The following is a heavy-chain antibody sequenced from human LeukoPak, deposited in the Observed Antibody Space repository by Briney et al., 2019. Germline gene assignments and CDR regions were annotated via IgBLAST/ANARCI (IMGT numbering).Heavy chain of an antibody. Sequence: SETLSLTCTVSGGSISSSSHYWGWIRQPPGKGLEWIGSIYDSGNTYYNPSLKSRVTMSVDMSKNQFSLKLSSVTAADTAVYYCARHGRRLTLYSGSRLKAFDIWGQGTMVTVSS. CDR2: IYDSGNT. D-gene: IGHD1-26*01. CDR3: ARHGRRLTLYSGSRLKAFDI. CDR1: GGSISSSSHY. J-gene: IGHJ3*02. V-gene: IGHV4-39*01.